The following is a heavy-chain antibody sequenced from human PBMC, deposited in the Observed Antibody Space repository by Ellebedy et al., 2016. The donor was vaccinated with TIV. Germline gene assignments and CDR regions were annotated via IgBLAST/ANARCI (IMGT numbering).Heavy chain of an antibody. Sequence: PGGSLRLSCSASGFTFSSYALHWVRQAPGEGLEHLSTISTNGGSTFYVDSVKGRLTISRDNSKNTLYLQMSSLRPEDTAVYYCVKEYGPPSLFDYWGQGTLVTVSS. CDR3: VKEYGPPSLFDY. V-gene: IGHV3-64D*06. CDR2: ISTNGGST. J-gene: IGHJ4*02. D-gene: IGHD3-10*01. CDR1: GFTFSSYA.